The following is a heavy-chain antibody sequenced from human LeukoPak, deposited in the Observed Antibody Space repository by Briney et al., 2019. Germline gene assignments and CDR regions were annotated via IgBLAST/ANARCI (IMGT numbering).Heavy chain of an antibody. D-gene: IGHD2-2*02. J-gene: IGHJ5*02. Sequence: GDSLKISCKGSGYSFTSSWIGWVRQMPGKGLEWMGIIYPGDSDTRYSPSFQGQVTISADKSISTAYLQWSSLKASDTAMYYCARLVCSSSSCYMHYNWFDPWGQGTLVTVSS. CDR3: ARLVCSSSSCYMHYNWFDP. CDR1: GYSFTSSW. V-gene: IGHV5-51*01. CDR2: IYPGDSDT.